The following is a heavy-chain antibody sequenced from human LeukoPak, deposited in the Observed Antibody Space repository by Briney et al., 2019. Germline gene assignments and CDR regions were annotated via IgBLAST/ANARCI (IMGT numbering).Heavy chain of an antibody. CDR3: ASTTFMTHSTTDYYDSSGYYSYAFDI. D-gene: IGHD3-22*01. Sequence: GESLKISCKGSGYSFTSYWIGWVRQMPGKGLEWMGIIYPGDSDTRYSPSFQGQVTISADKSISTAYLQWSSLKASDTAMYYCASTTFMTHSTTDYYDSSGYYSYAFDIWGQGTMVTVSS. V-gene: IGHV5-51*01. J-gene: IGHJ3*02. CDR1: GYSFTSYW. CDR2: IYPGDSDT.